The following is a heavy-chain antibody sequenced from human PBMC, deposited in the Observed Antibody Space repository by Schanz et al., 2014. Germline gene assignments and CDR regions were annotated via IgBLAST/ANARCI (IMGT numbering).Heavy chain of an antibody. Sequence: EVQLVESGGGWVQPGGSLRLSCAASGFTFSDYSMNWVRQAPGKGLVWVARINSVGSNTDYADSVTGRFTISRDNAKNTLYLQMNSLRAEDTAVYYCLAPDYGMDVWGQGTTVTVSS. J-gene: IGHJ6*02. CDR2: INSVGSNT. CDR3: LAPDYGMDV. V-gene: IGHV3-74*02. CDR1: GFTFSDYS.